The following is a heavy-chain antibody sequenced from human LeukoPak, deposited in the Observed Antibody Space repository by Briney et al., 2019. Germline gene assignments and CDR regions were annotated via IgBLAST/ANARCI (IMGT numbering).Heavy chain of an antibody. J-gene: IGHJ3*01. CDR3: ARFSTVITTVDGLDL. V-gene: IGHV1-69*10. D-gene: IGHD4-23*01. CDR2: IIPVLGTT. Sequence: EASVKVSCKASGFSFRSYSISWVRQAPGQGLEWMGGIIPVLGTTTYAQRFQGRVTITADKSTTTAYMALSVLRSEDTAVYYCARFSTVITTVDGLDLWGQGTLVTVSS. CDR1: GFSFRSYS.